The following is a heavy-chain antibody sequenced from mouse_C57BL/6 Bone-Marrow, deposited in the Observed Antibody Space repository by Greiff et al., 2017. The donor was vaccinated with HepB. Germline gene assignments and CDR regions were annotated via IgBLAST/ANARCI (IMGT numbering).Heavy chain of an antibody. CDR1: GYTFTSYW. CDR2: IHPNSGST. V-gene: IGHV1-64*01. CDR3: ARSVDSSGHYAMDY. D-gene: IGHD3-2*02. J-gene: IGHJ4*01. Sequence: QVQLQQPGAELVKPGASVKLSCKASGYTFTSYWMHWVKQRPGQGLEWIGMIHPNSGSTNYNEKFKSKATLTVDKSSSTAYMQLSSLTSEDSAVYYCARSVDSSGHYAMDYWGQGTSVTVSS.